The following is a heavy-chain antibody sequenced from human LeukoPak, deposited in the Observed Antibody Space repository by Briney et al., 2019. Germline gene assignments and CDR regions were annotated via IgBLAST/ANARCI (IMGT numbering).Heavy chain of an antibody. J-gene: IGHJ3*02. CDR1: GYTFTGYY. CDR2: ISPNSGGT. V-gene: IGHV1-2*02. Sequence: ASVKVSCKASGYTFTGYYMHWVRQAPGQGLEWMGWISPNSGGTNYAQKFQGRVTMTRDTSISTAYMELSRLRSDDTAVYYCARAIPYYYDSSGYFSDDAFDIWGQGTMVTVSS. D-gene: IGHD3-22*01. CDR3: ARAIPYYYDSSGYFSDDAFDI.